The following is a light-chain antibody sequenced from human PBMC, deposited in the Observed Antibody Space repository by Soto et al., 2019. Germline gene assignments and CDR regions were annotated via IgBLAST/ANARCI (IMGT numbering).Light chain of an antibody. V-gene: IGKV1-5*03. Sequence: DIQMTQSPSTLSASVGDRVTITCRASQSISSWLAWYQQKPGTAPKLLIYKASTLESGVPSRFSGSGSGTEFPLTLSSLQPDDFATYYCQQYNTFSTFGQGTKVEIK. CDR1: QSISSW. CDR2: KAS. CDR3: QQYNTFST. J-gene: IGKJ1*01.